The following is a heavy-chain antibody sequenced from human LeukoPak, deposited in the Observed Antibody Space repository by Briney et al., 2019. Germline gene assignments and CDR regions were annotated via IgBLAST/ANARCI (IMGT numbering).Heavy chain of an antibody. CDR3: AREIAAAGTFRFDP. J-gene: IGHJ5*02. D-gene: IGHD6-13*01. V-gene: IGHV3-21*01. CDR1: GFTFSSYA. Sequence: GGSLRLSCAASGFTFSSYAMSWVRQAPGKGLEWVSSISSSSSYIYYADSVKGRFTISRDNAKNSLYLQMNSLRAEDTAVYYCAREIAAAGTFRFDPWGQGTLVTVSS. CDR2: ISSSSSYI.